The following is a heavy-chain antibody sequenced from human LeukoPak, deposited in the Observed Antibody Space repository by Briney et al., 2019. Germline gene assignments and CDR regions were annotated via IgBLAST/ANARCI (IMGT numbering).Heavy chain of an antibody. CDR3: ARHVYDIYGMDV. D-gene: IGHD3-9*01. CDR2: IYYSGST. Sequence: SETLSLTCTVSGGSISSYYWSWIRQPPGKGLEWIGYIYYSGSTNYNPSLKSRVTISVDTSKNQFSLKLSSVTAADTAVYYCARHVYDIYGMDVWGQGTTVTVSS. CDR1: GGSISSYY. J-gene: IGHJ6*02. V-gene: IGHV4-59*08.